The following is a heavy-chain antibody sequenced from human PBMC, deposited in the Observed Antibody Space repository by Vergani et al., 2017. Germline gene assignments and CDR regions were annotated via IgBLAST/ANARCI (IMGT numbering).Heavy chain of an antibody. Sequence: QVQLQESGPGLVKPSETLSLTCTVSGGSISSYYWSWIWQPPGKGLEWIGYIYYSESTNYNPSLKSRVTISVDTSKNQFSLKLSSVTAADTAVYYCARVRLVPAAIYYMDVWGKGTTVTVSS. V-gene: IGHV4-59*01. D-gene: IGHD2-2*01. CDR1: GGSISSYY. CDR3: ARVRLVPAAIYYMDV. J-gene: IGHJ6*03. CDR2: IYYSEST.